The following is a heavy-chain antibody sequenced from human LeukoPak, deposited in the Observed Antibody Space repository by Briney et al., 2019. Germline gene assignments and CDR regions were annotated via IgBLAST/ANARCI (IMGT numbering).Heavy chain of an antibody. Sequence: GGSLRLSCAASGFTFSSYGMHWVRQAPGKGLEWAAVIWYDGSNKYYADSVKGRFTISRDNSKNTLYLQMNSLRAEDMAVYYCARDGGDRRLGAFDIWGQGTMVTVSS. CDR3: ARDGGDRRLGAFDI. CDR1: GFTFSSYG. CDR2: IWYDGSNK. D-gene: IGHD3-16*01. V-gene: IGHV3-33*08. J-gene: IGHJ3*02.